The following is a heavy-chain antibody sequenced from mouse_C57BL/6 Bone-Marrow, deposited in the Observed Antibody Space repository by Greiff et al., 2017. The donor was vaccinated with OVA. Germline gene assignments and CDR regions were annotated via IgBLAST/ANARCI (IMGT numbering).Heavy chain of an antibody. D-gene: IGHD2-12*01. CDR1: GYTFTSYW. CDR2: IYPGSGST. V-gene: IGHV1-55*01. CDR3: ATGAYYSDPYAMDY. J-gene: IGHJ4*01. Sequence: QVQLQQPGAELVKPGASVKMSCKASGYTFTSYWITWVKQRPGQGLEWIGDIYPGSGSTNYNEKFKSKATLTVDKSSSTAYMQLSSLTSEDSAVYYCATGAYYSDPYAMDYWGQGTSVTVSS.